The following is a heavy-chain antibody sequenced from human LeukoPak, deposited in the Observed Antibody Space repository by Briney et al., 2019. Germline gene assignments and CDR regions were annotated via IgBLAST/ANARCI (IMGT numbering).Heavy chain of an antibody. CDR2: IYPGDSDT. J-gene: IGHJ6*01. D-gene: IGHD1-1*01. V-gene: IGHV5-51*01. CDR1: GYSFTSYW. CDR3: ARYSEETGTTPYYYGMDV. Sequence: GESLKISCKGSGYSFTSYWIGWVRQMPGKGLEWMGIIYPGDSDTRYSPSFQGQVTISADKSISTAYLQWSSLKASDTAMYYCARYSEETGTTPYYYGMDVWGQGTTVTVPS.